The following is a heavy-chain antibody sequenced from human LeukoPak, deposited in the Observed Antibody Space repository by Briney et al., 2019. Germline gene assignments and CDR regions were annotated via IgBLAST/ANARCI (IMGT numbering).Heavy chain of an antibody. V-gene: IGHV4-39*01. D-gene: IGHD3-3*01. CDR2: IYYSGTT. J-gene: IGHJ4*02. CDR1: GGSISSNNYH. CDR3: ARRRYDFSPDY. Sequence: SETLSLTCTVSGGSISSNNYHWDWIRQPPGRGLEWIASIYYSGTTFYNPSLRSRVTISIDTSKNQFSLKMNSVTAADTAVYYCARRRYDFSPDYWGRGTLVTVSS.